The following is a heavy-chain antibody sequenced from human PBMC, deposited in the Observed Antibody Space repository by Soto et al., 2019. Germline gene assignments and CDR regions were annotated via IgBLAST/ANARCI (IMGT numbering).Heavy chain of an antibody. Sequence: GGSPRLSCAACGFTVCSYWMSGVRQEPGKGLEWVANIKQDGSEKYYVDSVKGRFTISRDNAKNSLYLQMNSLRAEDTAVYYCARDLVLRYFDWLLINYYYYYYMDVWGKGTTVTVSS. CDR2: IKQDGSEK. J-gene: IGHJ6*03. V-gene: IGHV3-7*01. CDR1: GFTVCSYW. D-gene: IGHD3-9*01. CDR3: ARDLVLRYFDWLLINYYYYYYMDV.